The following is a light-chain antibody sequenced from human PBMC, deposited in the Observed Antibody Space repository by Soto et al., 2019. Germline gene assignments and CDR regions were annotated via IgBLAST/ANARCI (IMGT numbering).Light chain of an antibody. CDR3: QQHSHWPPWT. V-gene: IGKV3-11*01. CDR1: ETVRTF. CDR2: GAS. J-gene: IGKJ1*01. Sequence: EVVLTQSPATLSLSPGERATLSCRASETVRTFVDWYQQKPGQAPRLLIYGASNRATGSPARFSGSGSGTDFTLTISNLEPEDFAVYYCQQHSHWPPWTFGQGTRVEIQ.